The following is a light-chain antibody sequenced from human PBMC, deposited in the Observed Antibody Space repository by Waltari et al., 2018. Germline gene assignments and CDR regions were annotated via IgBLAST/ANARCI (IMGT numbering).Light chain of an antibody. CDR1: ALPKKY. J-gene: IGLJ2*01. CDR3: YSTDSSGNHGV. CDR2: EDS. V-gene: IGLV3-10*01. Sequence: SYELTQPPSVSVSPGQTARITCSGDALPKKYAYWYQQKSGQAPVLVIYEDSKRPSGIPERFSGSSSGKMATLTISGAQVEDEAYYYCYSTDSSGNHGVFGGGTKVTVL.